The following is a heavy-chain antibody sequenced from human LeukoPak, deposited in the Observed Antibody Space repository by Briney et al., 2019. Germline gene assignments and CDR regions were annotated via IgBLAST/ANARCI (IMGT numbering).Heavy chain of an antibody. V-gene: IGHV3-7*05. D-gene: IGHD3-16*01. CDR2: IKQDGSEK. J-gene: IGHJ3*02. CDR3: ARDLGGGLWPNAFDI. Sequence: GGSLRLSCAASGFTSSNYWMTWVRQAPGIGLEWVANIKQDGSEKYYVDSVRGRFTISRDNAKSSLYLQINSLRAEDTAVYYCARDLGGGLWPNAFDIWGQGTMVTVSS. CDR1: GFTSSNYW.